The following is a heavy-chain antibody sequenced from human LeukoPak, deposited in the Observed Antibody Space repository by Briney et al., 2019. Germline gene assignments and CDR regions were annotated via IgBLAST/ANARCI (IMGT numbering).Heavy chain of an antibody. CDR3: GRTARRVFFNI. Sequence: GGSLGLSCAASGFTFSSYWMSWVRQAPGKGLEWVANIRQEGSEKYYVDSVKGRFTISRDNAKNSLYLQMNSLRADDTAVYYCGRTARRVFFNIWGKGKRVTVSS. CDR1: GFTFSSYW. V-gene: IGHV3-7*01. J-gene: IGHJ3*02. CDR2: IRQEGSEK.